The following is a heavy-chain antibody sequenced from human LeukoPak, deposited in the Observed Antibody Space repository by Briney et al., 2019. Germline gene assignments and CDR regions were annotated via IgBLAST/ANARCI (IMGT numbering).Heavy chain of an antibody. V-gene: IGHV3-21*01. D-gene: IGHD5-12*01. J-gene: IGHJ6*02. CDR1: GFTFSSYS. Sequence: GGSLRLSCAASGFTFSSYSMNWVRQAPGKGLEWVSSISSSSSYIYYADSVKGRFTISRDNAKNSLYLQMNSLRAEDTAVYYCARAPLPGYDFESSGAYYYYGMDVWGQGTTVTVSS. CDR3: ARAPLPGYDFESSGAYYYYGMDV. CDR2: ISSSSSYI.